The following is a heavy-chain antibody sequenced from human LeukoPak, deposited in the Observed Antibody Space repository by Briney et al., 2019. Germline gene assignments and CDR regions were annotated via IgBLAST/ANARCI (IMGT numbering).Heavy chain of an antibody. CDR2: INGDGSST. J-gene: IGHJ4*02. Sequence: GGSLRLSCAASGFTFNTYWMHWVRQAPGKGLVWVSRINGDGSSTTYADSVKGRFTISRDNAKNTLHLQMNSLRAEDTAVYYCARDMEMATISGFDYWGQGTLVTVSS. CDR3: ARDMEMATISGFDY. D-gene: IGHD5-24*01. V-gene: IGHV3-74*03. CDR1: GFTFNTYW.